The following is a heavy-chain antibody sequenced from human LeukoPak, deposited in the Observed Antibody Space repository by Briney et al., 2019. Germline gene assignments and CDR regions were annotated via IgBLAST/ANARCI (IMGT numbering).Heavy chain of an antibody. D-gene: IGHD3-3*02. CDR3: TTNHFN. CDR1: GFTFTNAW. CDR2: IISKTGGGAT. Sequence: PGGSLRLSCVASGFTFTNAWMSWVRQAPGKGLEWVGRIISKTGGGATDYTAPVKGRLTISRDDSKNTLYLQMNSLNTEDTGVYFCTTNHFNWGQGTLVTVSS. V-gene: IGHV3-15*01. J-gene: IGHJ4*02.